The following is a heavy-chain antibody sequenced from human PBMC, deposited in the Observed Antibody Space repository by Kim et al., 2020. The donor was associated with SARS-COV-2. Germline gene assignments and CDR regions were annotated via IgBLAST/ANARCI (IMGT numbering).Heavy chain of an antibody. D-gene: IGHD5-18*01. CDR2: FDPEDGET. V-gene: IGHV1-24*01. CDR1: GYTLTELS. J-gene: IGHJ4*02. CDR3: ATTVDTAMVRPLDY. Sequence: ASVKVSCKVSGYTLTELSMHWVRQAPGKGLEWMGGFDPEDGETIYAQKFQGRVTMTEDTSTDTAYMELSSLISEDTAVYYCATTVDTAMVRPLDYWGQGTLVTVSS.